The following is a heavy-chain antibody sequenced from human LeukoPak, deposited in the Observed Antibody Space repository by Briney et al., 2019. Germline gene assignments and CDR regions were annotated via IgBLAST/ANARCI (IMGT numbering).Heavy chain of an antibody. CDR2: IIPIFGTA. CDR3: ARLGTSPNYFDY. CDR1: GYTFTSYG. D-gene: IGHD1-7*01. Sequence: SVKVSCKASGYTFTSYGISWVRQAPGQGLEWMGGIIPIFGTANYAQKFQGRVTITADKSTSTAYMELSSLRSEDTAVYYCARLGTSPNYFDYWGQGTLVTVSS. V-gene: IGHV1-69*06. J-gene: IGHJ4*02.